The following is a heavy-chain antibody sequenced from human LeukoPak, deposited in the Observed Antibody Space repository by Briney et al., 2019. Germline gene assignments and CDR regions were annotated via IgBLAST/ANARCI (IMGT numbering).Heavy chain of an antibody. D-gene: IGHD5-18*01. CDR1: GGSISSYY. CDR3: ARDLGGYNYGYSLDY. CDR2: IYTSGST. Sequence: SETLSLTCTVSGGSISSYYWSWIRQPAGKGLEWIGRIYTSGSTSYNSSLKSRVTMSVDTSKNQFSLKLSSVTAADTAVYYCARDLGGYNYGYSLDYWGQGTLVSVST. J-gene: IGHJ4*02. V-gene: IGHV4-4*07.